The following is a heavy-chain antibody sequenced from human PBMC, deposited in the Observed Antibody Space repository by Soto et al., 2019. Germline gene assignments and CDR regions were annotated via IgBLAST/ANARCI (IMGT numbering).Heavy chain of an antibody. Sequence: SVKVSCKASGFTFTSSAVQWVRQARGQRLEWIGWIVVGSGDTNYAQKFQERVTITRDMSTSTAYMELTSLRSEETAVYYCAAGYSLGGSSWRPYFDYCGQGTRVTVSP. D-gene: IGHD6-13*01. CDR2: IVVGSGDT. CDR1: GFTFTSSA. J-gene: IGHJ4*02. CDR3: AAGYSLGGSSWRPYFDY. V-gene: IGHV1-58*01.